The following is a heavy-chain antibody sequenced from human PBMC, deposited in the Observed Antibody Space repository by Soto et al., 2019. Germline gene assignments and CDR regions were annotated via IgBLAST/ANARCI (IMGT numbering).Heavy chain of an antibody. J-gene: IGHJ4*02. V-gene: IGHV3-48*02. CDR2: ISSSSSTI. D-gene: IGHD2-8*01. Sequence: EVQLVESGGGLVQPGGSLRLSCAASGFTFSSYSMNWVRQAPGKGLEWVSYISSSSSTIYYADSVKGRFTISRDNAKNSLYLQMNSLRDEDTAVYYCAKEKAEIGVPLFEYWGQGTLVTVSS. CDR1: GFTFSSYS. CDR3: AKEKAEIGVPLFEY.